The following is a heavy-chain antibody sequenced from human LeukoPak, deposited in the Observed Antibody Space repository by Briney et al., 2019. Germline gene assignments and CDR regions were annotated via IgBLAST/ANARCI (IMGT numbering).Heavy chain of an antibody. CDR3: ARSAQTVTTFPLDY. V-gene: IGHV4-31*03. CDR2: IYYSGTT. CDR1: GGPFSSSSYY. D-gene: IGHD4-17*01. Sequence: SETLSLTCTVSGGPFSSSSYYWGWIRQPPGQGLEWIGYIYYSGTTYYNPSLQSRVTISVDTSKNQFSLRLSSVTAADTAVYYCARSAQTVTTFPLDYWGQGTLVTVSS. J-gene: IGHJ4*02.